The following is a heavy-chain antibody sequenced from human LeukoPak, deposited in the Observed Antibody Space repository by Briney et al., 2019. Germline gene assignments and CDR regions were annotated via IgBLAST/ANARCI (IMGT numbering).Heavy chain of an antibody. CDR2: IYTSGST. Sequence: PSETLSLTCTVSGGSISSYYWSWIRQPAGKGLEWIGRIYTSGSTNYNPSLKSRVTTSVDTSKNQFSLKLSSVTAADTAVYYCAGFRYYYGSGSFEAPNWFDPWGQGTLVTVSS. J-gene: IGHJ5*02. D-gene: IGHD3-10*01. CDR1: GGSISSYY. V-gene: IGHV4-4*07. CDR3: AGFRYYYGSGSFEAPNWFDP.